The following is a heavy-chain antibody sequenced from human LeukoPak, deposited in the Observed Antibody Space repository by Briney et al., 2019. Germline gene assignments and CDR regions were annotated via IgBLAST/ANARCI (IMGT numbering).Heavy chain of an antibody. CDR2: IYSSGSA. V-gene: IGHV4-59*08. CDR1: GSSINNNF. D-gene: IGHD1-1*01. CDR3: ARHSAGTTKDY. J-gene: IGHJ4*02. Sequence: SETLSLTCTVSGSSINNNFWTWIRQPPGKGLEWIGYIYSSGSASYNPSIKSRVIISGDTSKNQISLKLTSVTAADTAVYYCARHSAGTTKDYWGQGTLVTVSS.